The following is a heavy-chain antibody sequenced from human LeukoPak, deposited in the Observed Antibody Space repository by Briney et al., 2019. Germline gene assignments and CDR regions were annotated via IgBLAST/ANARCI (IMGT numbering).Heavy chain of an antibody. J-gene: IGHJ4*02. D-gene: IGHD6-13*01. CDR3: ARDRSKQQYDY. CDR1: GGSISSSSYY. CDR2: IYYSGST. Sequence: SETLSLTCTVSGGSISSSSYYWGWIRQPPGKGLEWIGSIYYSGSTYYNPSLKSRVTISVDTSKNQFSLKLSSVTAADTAVYYCARDRSKQQYDYWGQGTLVTVSS. V-gene: IGHV4-39*02.